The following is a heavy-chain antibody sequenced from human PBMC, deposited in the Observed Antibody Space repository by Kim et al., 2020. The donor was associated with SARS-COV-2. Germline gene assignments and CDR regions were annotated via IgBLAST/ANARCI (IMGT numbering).Heavy chain of an antibody. V-gene: IGHV3-21*01. CDR1: GFTFSSYS. J-gene: IGHJ4*02. D-gene: IGHD3-10*01. CDR3: ARDGGWGTMVRGVPDY. Sequence: GGSLRLSCAASGFTFSSYSMNWVRQAPGKGLEWVSSISSSSSYIYYADSVKGRFTISRDNAKNSLYLQMNSLRAEDTAVYYCARDGGWGTMVRGVPDYWGQGTLVTVSS. CDR2: ISSSSSYI.